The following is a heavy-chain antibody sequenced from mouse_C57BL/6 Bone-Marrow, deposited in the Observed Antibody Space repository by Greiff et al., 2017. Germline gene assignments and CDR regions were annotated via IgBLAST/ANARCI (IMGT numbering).Heavy chain of an antibody. V-gene: IGHV1-63*01. D-gene: IGHD1-1*02. CDR3: ARYLDGSVYAMDY. CDR2: VYPGGGYT. J-gene: IGHJ4*01. CDR1: GYTFTNYW. Sequence: QVQLQQSGAELVRPGTSVKRSCKASGYTFTNYWIGWAKQRPGHGLEWIGDVYPGGGYTNYNEKFKGKATLTADKSSSTAYMQFSSLTSEDSAIYYCARYLDGSVYAMDYWGQGTSVTVSS.